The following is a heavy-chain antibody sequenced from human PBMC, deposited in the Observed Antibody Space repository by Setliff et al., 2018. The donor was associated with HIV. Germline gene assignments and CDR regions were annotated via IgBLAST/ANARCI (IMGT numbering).Heavy chain of an antibody. CDR2: IIHDGSNK. Sequence: GGSLRLSCTASGFTFSNYGMHWIRQAPGKGLEWVAFIIHDGSNKFYVDSVKGRFTISRDNSKNTIYLEMNNLRPEDTAVYYCVRDGDRSSWNFDYWGQGTLVTVSS. CDR1: GFTFSNYG. V-gene: IGHV3-30*02. J-gene: IGHJ4*02. D-gene: IGHD6-13*01. CDR3: VRDGDRSSWNFDY.